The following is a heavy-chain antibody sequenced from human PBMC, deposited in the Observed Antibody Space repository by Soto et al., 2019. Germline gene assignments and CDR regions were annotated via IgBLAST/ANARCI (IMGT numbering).Heavy chain of an antibody. CDR3: AREDYGSGSFDY. CDR2: IWYDGSNK. Sequence: LSCAASEFTFSSYGMHSVRQAPGKGLEWVAVIWYDGSNKYYADSVKGRFTISRDNSKNTLYLQMNSLRAEDTAVYYCAREDYGSGSFDYWGQGTLVTVS. J-gene: IGHJ4*02. D-gene: IGHD3-10*01. CDR1: EFTFSSYG. V-gene: IGHV3-33*01.